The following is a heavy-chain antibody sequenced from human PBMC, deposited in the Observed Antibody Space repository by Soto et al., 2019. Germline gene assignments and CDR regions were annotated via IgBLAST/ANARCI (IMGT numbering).Heavy chain of an antibody. V-gene: IGHV3-30-3*01. Sequence: GGSLRLSCAASGFTFSSYAMHWVRQAPGKGLEWVAVISYDGSNKYDADSVKGRFTISRDNSKNTLYLQMNSLRAEDTAVYYCASNKYSCSSEYYLDYWGQGTLVTVSS. CDR3: ASNKYSCSSEYYLDY. D-gene: IGHD6-6*01. CDR2: ISYDGSNK. J-gene: IGHJ4*02. CDR1: GFTFSSYA.